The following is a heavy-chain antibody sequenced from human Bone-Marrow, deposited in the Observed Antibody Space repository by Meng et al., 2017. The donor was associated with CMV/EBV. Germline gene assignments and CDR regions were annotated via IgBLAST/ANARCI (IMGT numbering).Heavy chain of an antibody. D-gene: IGHD6-13*01. CDR3: ARDRHSNNWYSIDY. Sequence: GESLKISCAASGFTFSSYSMNWVRQAPGKGLEWVSSISSGSTYTYYADSVRGRFTISRDNAKNSLYLQMNSLRAEDTAVYYCARDRHSNNWYSIDYWGQGTLVTVSS. V-gene: IGHV3-21*01. CDR2: ISSGSTYT. J-gene: IGHJ4*02. CDR1: GFTFSSYS.